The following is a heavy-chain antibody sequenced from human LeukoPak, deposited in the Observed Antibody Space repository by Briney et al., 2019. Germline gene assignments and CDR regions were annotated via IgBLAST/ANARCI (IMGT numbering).Heavy chain of an antibody. CDR1: GFTFRSYA. CDR3: AREYSSGYSYAFDI. J-gene: IGHJ3*02. V-gene: IGHV3-30*04. CDR2: ISYDGSNK. D-gene: IGHD3-22*01. Sequence: PGGSLRLSCAASGFTFRSYAMHWVRQAPGKGLEWVAVISYDGSNKYYADSVKGRFTISRDNSKNTLYLQMNSLRAEDTAVYYCAREYSSGYSYAFDIWGQGTMVTVSS.